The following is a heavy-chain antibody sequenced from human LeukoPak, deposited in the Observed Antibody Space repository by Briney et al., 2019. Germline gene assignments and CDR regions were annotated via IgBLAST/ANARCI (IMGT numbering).Heavy chain of an antibody. V-gene: IGHV3-74*01. CDR3: TRDNSYGYDY. D-gene: IGHD5-18*01. Sequence: GGSLRLSCAASGXTFNTYWMHWVRQAPGKGLVWVSRISSDGSSTTYADSVKGRFTISRDNAKNTMYLQMNSLRAEDTAVYYCTRDNSYGYDYWGQGTLVTVSS. J-gene: IGHJ4*02. CDR1: GXTFNTYW. CDR2: ISSDGSST.